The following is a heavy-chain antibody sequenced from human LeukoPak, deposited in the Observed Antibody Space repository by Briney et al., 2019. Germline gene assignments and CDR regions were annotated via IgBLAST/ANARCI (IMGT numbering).Heavy chain of an antibody. J-gene: IGHJ4*02. V-gene: IGHV4-38-2*02. D-gene: IGHD3-22*01. CDR2: IYHRGST. CDR1: GDSISRGYY. Sequence: SETLSLTCTVSGDSISRGYYWGWVRQPPGKGLEWIGSIYHRGSTYYNPSLKSRVTISVDTSKNQFSLKLSSVTAADTAVYYCARHTLDYYDSSGYPSPFDYWGQGTLVSVSS. CDR3: ARHTLDYYDSSGYPSPFDY.